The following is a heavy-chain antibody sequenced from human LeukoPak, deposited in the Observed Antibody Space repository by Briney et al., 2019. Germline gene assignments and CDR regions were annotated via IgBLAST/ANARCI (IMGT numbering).Heavy chain of an antibody. D-gene: IGHD6-19*01. CDR2: ITNDGRNK. CDR3: AKTPMTNGWYYFDY. CDR1: GFSFSSYG. J-gene: IGHJ4*02. Sequence: GGSLRLSCAASGFSFSSYGISWVRQAPGKGLEWVAVITNDGRNKYYADSVKGRFTISRDNSKNSVYLQMNSLRGEDTAVYYCAKTPMTNGWYYFDYWGQGSLVTVSS. V-gene: IGHV3-30*18.